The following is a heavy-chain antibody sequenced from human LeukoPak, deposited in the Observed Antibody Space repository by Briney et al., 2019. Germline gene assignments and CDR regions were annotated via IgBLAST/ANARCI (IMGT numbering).Heavy chain of an antibody. V-gene: IGHV4-30-2*01. J-gene: IGHJ4*02. Sequence: SETLSLTCAVSGGSISSGGYSWSWIRQPPGKGLEWIGYIYHSGSTYYNPSLKSRVTISVDRSKNQFSLKLSSVTAADTAVYYCARGSTDAYYDSSGYPYYFDYWGQGTLATVSS. D-gene: IGHD3-22*01. CDR3: ARGSTDAYYDSSGYPYYFDY. CDR1: GGSISSGGYS. CDR2: IYHSGST.